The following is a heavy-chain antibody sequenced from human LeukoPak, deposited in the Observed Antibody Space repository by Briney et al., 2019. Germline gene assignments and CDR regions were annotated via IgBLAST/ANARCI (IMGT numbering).Heavy chain of an antibody. Sequence: GESLKISCKGSGYSFTSYWIGWVRQMPGKGLEWMGIIYPGDSDTRYSPSFQGQVTISADKSISTAYLQWSSLKASDTAMYYCARHVVAARLGLYYFDYWGQGTLVTVSS. CDR3: ARHVVAARLGLYYFDY. CDR1: GYSFTSYW. D-gene: IGHD6-6*01. J-gene: IGHJ4*02. CDR2: IYPGDSDT. V-gene: IGHV5-51*01.